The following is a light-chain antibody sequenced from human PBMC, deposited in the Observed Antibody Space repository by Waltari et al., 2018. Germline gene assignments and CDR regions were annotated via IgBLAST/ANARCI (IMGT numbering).Light chain of an antibody. CDR1: ISNIGSAT. CDR2: SDF. V-gene: IGLV1-44*01. J-gene: IGLJ2*01. CDR3: STWDHSLKGPV. Sequence: QSVLTQPPSVSASPEQRVTISCSGSISNIGSATVNWYQHLPGTAPRLVMFSDFQRPSGVPERLSGSNSGTSASLAISGLQSDDEAVYFCSTWDHSLKGPVFGGGTKLTVL.